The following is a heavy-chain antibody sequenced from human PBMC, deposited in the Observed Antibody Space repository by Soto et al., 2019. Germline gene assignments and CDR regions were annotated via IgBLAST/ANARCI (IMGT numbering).Heavy chain of an antibody. Sequence: QVQLVQSGAEVKKPGASVNVSCKASGYSFHTYAISWVRQAPGQGLEWVGWISGYNGNTNYAQKFQGRVPLTTDTSTKTDFMELRSLTGDDTAVYYCAREYGMDVWGQGTTVTVSS. V-gene: IGHV1-18*01. J-gene: IGHJ6*02. CDR2: ISGYNGNT. CDR1: GYSFHTYA. CDR3: AREYGMDV.